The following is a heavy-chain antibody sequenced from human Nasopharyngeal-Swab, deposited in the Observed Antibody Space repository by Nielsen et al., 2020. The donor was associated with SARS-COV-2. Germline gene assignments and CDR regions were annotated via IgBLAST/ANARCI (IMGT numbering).Heavy chain of an antibody. CDR1: GFTFDDYA. V-gene: IGHV3-43*02. Sequence: GGSLRLSCTASGFTFDDYAMHWVRQAPGKDLEWVSLINGDGNNPYYGDSVKGRFTISRDNSKNSLYLQMNSLRTEDTALYYCAKDMAEVGATDYWGQGTLVTVSS. D-gene: IGHD1-26*01. J-gene: IGHJ4*02. CDR3: AKDMAEVGATDY. CDR2: INGDGNNP.